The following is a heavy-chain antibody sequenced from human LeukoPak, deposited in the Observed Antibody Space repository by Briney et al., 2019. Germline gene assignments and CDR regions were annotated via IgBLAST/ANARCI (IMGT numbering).Heavy chain of an antibody. J-gene: IGHJ6*02. Sequence: ASVKVSCKASGYTFTSYAMHWVRQAPGQRLEWMGWINAGNGNTKYSQKFQGRVTITADESTSTAYMELSSLRSEDTAVYYCARDLDAGIAAAGHYYYYGMDVWGQGTTVTVSS. CDR3: ARDLDAGIAAAGHYYYYGMDV. CDR2: INAGNGNT. D-gene: IGHD6-13*01. V-gene: IGHV1-3*01. CDR1: GYTFTSYA.